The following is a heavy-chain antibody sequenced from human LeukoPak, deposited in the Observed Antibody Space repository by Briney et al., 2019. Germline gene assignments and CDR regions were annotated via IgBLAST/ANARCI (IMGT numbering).Heavy chain of an antibody. CDR2: IKQDGSEK. CDR3: IRDFRSADL. Sequence: GGSLRLSCAASGLTFSNYWMDWVRQAPGKGLEWVANIKQDGSEKNYVDSVKGRFTISRDNAKNTVYLEMNSLSVEDTATYYCIRDFRSADLWGQGTLVTVSS. V-gene: IGHV3-7*01. J-gene: IGHJ5*02. CDR1: GLTFSNYW.